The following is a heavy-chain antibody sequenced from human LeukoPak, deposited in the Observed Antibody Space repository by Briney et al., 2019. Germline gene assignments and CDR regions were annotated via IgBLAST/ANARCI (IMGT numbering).Heavy chain of an antibody. J-gene: IGHJ4*02. Sequence: SETLSLTCAVYGGSFSGYYWSWIRQPPGKGLEWIGEINHSGRTNYNPSLKSRVTISVDTSKNQFSLKLSSVTAADTAVYYCARGRELITTVTDLDYWGQGTLVTVSS. D-gene: IGHD4-17*01. CDR3: ARGRELITTVTDLDY. CDR2: INHSGRT. V-gene: IGHV4-34*01. CDR1: GGSFSGYY.